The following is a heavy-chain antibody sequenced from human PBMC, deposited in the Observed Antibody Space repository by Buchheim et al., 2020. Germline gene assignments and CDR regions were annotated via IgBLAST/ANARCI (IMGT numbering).Heavy chain of an antibody. V-gene: IGHV4-30-2*01. Sequence: QLQLQESGSGLVKPSQTLSLTCAVSGGSISSGGYSWSWIRQPPGKGLEWIGYIYHSGSTYYHPSLKSRVTISVDRSKNQFSLKLSSVTAADTAVYYCARSRDYYDSSGYLAALFDYWGQGTL. J-gene: IGHJ4*02. D-gene: IGHD3-22*01. CDR1: GGSISSGGYS. CDR3: ARSRDYYDSSGYLAALFDY. CDR2: IYHSGST.